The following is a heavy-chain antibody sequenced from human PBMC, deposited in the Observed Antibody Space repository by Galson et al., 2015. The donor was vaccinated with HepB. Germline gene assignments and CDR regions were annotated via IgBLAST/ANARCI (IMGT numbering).Heavy chain of an antibody. V-gene: IGHV3-23*01. D-gene: IGHD3-3*01. Sequence: SLRLSCAASGFTFSTYSMNWVRQAPGKGLEWVAGISGSGGSTYYVDSVKGRFTISRDNSKNTLYLQMNSLRAEDTAVYYCASQQGDFWSGYYLGPFDYWGQGTLVTVSS. CDR1: GFTFSTYS. CDR3: ASQQGDFWSGYYLGPFDY. J-gene: IGHJ4*02. CDR2: ISGSGGST.